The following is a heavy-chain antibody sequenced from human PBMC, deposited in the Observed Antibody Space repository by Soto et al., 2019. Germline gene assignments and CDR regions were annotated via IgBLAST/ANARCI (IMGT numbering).Heavy chain of an antibody. CDR2: ISGSGDST. CDR3: AKRDWGSDFDD. V-gene: IGHV3-23*01. J-gene: IGHJ4*02. Sequence: EVQLLESGGGLVQPGGSLRLSCAASGFTFSSYAMNWVRQAPGKGLEWVSVISGSGDSTYYADSVKGRFTISRDNSKHALYLQMNSLRAEDTVVYYCAKRDWGSDFDDWGQGTLVTVSS. CDR1: GFTFSSYA. D-gene: IGHD3-10*01.